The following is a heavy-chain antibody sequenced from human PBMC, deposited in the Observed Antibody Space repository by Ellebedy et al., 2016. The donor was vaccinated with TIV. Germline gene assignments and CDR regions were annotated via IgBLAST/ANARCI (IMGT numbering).Heavy chain of an antibody. CDR3: ARDAVDIVDWFDP. CDR1: GFTFSSYA. D-gene: IGHD2-2*03. J-gene: IGHJ5*02. V-gene: IGHV3-23*01. Sequence: GGSLRLSXAASGFTFSSYAMNWVRQAPGKGLEWVSAISGSGGSTYYADSVKGRFTISRDNAKNSLYLQMNSLRAEDTAVYYCARDAVDIVDWFDPWGQGTLVTVSS. CDR2: ISGSGGST.